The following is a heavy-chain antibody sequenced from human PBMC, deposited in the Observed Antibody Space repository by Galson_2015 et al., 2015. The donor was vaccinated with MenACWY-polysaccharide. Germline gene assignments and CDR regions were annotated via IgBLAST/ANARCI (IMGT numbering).Heavy chain of an antibody. CDR2: IDFAGDT. Sequence: SLRLSCAASGFTFSRYDMHWVRQTTGKGLEWVAAIDFAGDTYYPGSVKGRFTISRENAENSLYLQMNSVRAEDTAVYYCARKGSRDPLLIDAFDIWGQGTMVTVSS. D-gene: IGHD2-2*01. V-gene: IGHV3-13*01. CDR3: ARKGSRDPLLIDAFDI. CDR1: GFTFSRYD. J-gene: IGHJ3*02.